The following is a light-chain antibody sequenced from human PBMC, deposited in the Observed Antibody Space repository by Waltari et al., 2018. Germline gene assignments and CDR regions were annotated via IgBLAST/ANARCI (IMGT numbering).Light chain of an antibody. V-gene: IGKV4-1*01. CDR1: QSVLYSSNNKNY. CDR2: WAS. Sequence: DIVMTQSTDSVAVSLGARATTNCKSSQSVLYSSNNKNYLAWYQQKPGQPPKLLIHWASTRESGVPDRFSGSGSGTDFTLTISSLQAEYVAVYYCQQSYSTPPTFGQGTTLEIK. CDR3: QQSYSTPPT. J-gene: IGKJ2*01.